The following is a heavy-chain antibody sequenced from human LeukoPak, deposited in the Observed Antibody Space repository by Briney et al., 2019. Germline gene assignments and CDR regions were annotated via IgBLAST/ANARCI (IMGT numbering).Heavy chain of an antibody. Sequence: ASVKVSCKASRYTFTDSYMHWVRQAPGQGLEWMGWISPNSGGTNYAQKFQGRVTMTRDTSISTAYMELSGLRSDDTAVYYSARGEVLTPAAGFDYWGQGALVTVSS. V-gene: IGHV1-2*02. D-gene: IGHD2-2*01. CDR1: RYTFTDSY. CDR2: ISPNSGGT. J-gene: IGHJ4*02. CDR3: ARGEVLTPAAGFDY.